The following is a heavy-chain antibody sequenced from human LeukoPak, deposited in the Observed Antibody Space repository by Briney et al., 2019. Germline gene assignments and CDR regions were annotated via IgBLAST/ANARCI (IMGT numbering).Heavy chain of an antibody. D-gene: IGHD6-19*01. CDR2: ISSNGGST. V-gene: IGHV3-64*01. CDR3: ARGSSGWYNWFDP. J-gene: IGHJ5*02. CDR1: GFTSSSYA. Sequence: GGSLRLSCAASGFTSSSYAMHWVRQAPGKGLEYVSAISSNGGSTYYANSVKGRFTISRDNSKNTLYLQMGSLRAEDMAVYYCARGSSGWYNWFDPWGQGTLVTVCS.